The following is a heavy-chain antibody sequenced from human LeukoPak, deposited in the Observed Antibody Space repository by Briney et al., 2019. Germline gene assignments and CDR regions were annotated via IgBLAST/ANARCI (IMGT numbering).Heavy chain of an antibody. CDR3: ARGGYSGYVTFDI. Sequence: GGSLRLSCAASGFTFSDYYMSWIRQAPGKGLEWVSHISSFSNFRSYADSVKGRFTISRDNAKNSLYLQMNSLRAEDTAVYYCARGGYSGYVTFDIWGQGTMVTVSS. CDR2: ISSFSNFR. J-gene: IGHJ3*02. D-gene: IGHD5-12*01. CDR1: GFTFSDYY. V-gene: IGHV3-11*06.